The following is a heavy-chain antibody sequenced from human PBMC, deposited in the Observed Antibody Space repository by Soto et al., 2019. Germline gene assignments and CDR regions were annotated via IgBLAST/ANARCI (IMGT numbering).Heavy chain of an antibody. CDR1: GFNLGSYT. Sequence: PWGSLRLSCVASGFNLGSYTISWVRHSPGKGLEWVSSIGISIGYIYYGESVTGRFTISRDNAKNSLFLQMNSLRAEDTAVYFCGRNVLAVTEDAVDVWGQGTMVTVSS. CDR3: GRNVLAVTEDAVDV. J-gene: IGHJ3*01. D-gene: IGHD6-6*01. V-gene: IGHV3-21*01. CDR2: IGISIGYI.